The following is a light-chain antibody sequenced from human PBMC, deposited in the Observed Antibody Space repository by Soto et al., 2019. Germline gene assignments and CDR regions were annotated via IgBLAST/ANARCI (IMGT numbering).Light chain of an antibody. Sequence: NFMLTQPHSVSESPGKTVTISCTRSSGSIATNYVQWYQQRPGSAPTTVIYEDKLRPSGVPDRFSCSIDSSSNSASLTISGLKTEDEADYYCQSYHSGNYAFGTGTKVTVL. J-gene: IGLJ1*01. CDR2: EDK. V-gene: IGLV6-57*04. CDR1: SGSIATNY. CDR3: QSYHSGNYA.